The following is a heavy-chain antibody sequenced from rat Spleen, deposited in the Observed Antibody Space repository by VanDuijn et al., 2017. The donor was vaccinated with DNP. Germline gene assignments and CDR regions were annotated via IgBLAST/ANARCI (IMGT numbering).Heavy chain of an antibody. V-gene: IGHV3-1*01. J-gene: IGHJ2*01. CDR3: ARWDGYNDGFDY. Sequence: EVQLQESGPGLVKPSQSLSLTCSVTGYSITSSYRWNWIRKFPGNKMEWMGYISYSGNTNYNPSLKSRISITRDTSKNQFFLQLNSVTTEDTATYYCARWDGYNDGFDYWGQGVMVTVSS. D-gene: IGHD1-9*01. CDR2: ISYSGNT. CDR1: GYSITSSY.